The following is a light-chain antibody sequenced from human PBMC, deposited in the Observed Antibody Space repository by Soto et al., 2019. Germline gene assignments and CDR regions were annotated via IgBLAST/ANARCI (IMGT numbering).Light chain of an antibody. J-gene: IGKJ1*01. Sequence: EIVMTQSPATLSLSPGERATLSCRASQSVSSNLAWYQQKPGQAPRLLIYGASNRATGIPARFSGSGSGTEITPTSSRLQAEDFAVYYCQQYNNWPLFGQGTKVEIK. CDR2: GAS. V-gene: IGKV3-15*01. CDR1: QSVSSN. CDR3: QQYNNWPL.